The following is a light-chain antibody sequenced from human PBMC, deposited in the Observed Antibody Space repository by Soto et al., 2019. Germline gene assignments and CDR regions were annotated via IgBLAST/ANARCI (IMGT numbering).Light chain of an antibody. Sequence: QSVLTQPPSASGSPGQSVAISCTGTSSDVGGQNYVSWYQQHPGKAPKLIIYAVTERPSGVPDRFSGSKSGNTASLTVSGLPTEDEDDYYCSSHAGNNNYVFGTGTKVTVL. V-gene: IGLV2-8*01. J-gene: IGLJ1*01. CDR2: AVT. CDR3: SSHAGNNNYV. CDR1: SSDVGGQNY.